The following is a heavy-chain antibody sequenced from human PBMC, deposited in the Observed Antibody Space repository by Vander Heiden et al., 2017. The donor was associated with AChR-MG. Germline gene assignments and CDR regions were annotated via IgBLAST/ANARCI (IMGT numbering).Heavy chain of an antibody. Sequence: QVQLVQSGAEVKKPGASVMVSCKASGYTFTDYYIHGVRQAPGQGLEWMGWINPNSGGTNYAQMFLGSVTMTRDTSIRTAYMELSRLTSDDTAMYYCARVSLHDILTGYRPFDAFDIWGQGTMVTVAS. J-gene: IGHJ3*02. CDR1: GYTFTDYY. V-gene: IGHV1-2*02. CDR2: INPNSGGT. CDR3: ARVSLHDILTGYRPFDAFDI. D-gene: IGHD3-9*01.